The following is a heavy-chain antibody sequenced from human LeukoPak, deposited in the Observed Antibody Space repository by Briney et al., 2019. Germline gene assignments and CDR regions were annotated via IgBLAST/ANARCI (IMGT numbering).Heavy chain of an antibody. J-gene: IGHJ4*02. V-gene: IGHV1-69*05. D-gene: IGHD3-10*01. CDR2: IIPIFGTA. CDR3: ARAPKGFGEFDY. CDR1: GGTFSSYA. Sequence: ASVKVSCKASGGTFSSYAISWVRQAPGQGLEWMGGIIPIFGTANYAQKFQGRVTITTDESTSTAYMELSSLRSEDTAVYYCARAPKGFGEFDYWGQGTLVTVSS.